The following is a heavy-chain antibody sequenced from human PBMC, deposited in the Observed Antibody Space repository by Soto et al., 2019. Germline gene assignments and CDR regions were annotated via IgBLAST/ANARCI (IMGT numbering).Heavy chain of an antibody. V-gene: IGHV4-31*03. J-gene: IGHJ6*02. Sequence: SETLSLTYTVSGGSISSGGYYWSWIRQHPGRGLGWIGYIYYSGSTAYNPSLKSRVTISVDTSKSQISLRLSSVSASDRALYYCVRGGYYFSDAMDVWGQGTTVTVSS. CDR1: GGSISSGGYY. CDR3: VRGGYYFSDAMDV. CDR2: IYYSGST.